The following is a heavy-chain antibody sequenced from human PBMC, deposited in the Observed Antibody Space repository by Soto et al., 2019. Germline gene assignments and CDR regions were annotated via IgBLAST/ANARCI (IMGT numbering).Heavy chain of an antibody. CDR1: GLSFSGYY. CDR3: ARGRRYDFWSGYYPY. J-gene: IGHJ4*02. D-gene: IGHD3-3*01. CDR2: INHSGST. V-gene: IGHV4-34*01. Sequence: SETLSLTCADYGLSFSGYYWSWIRQPPGKGLEWIGEINHSGSTNYNPSLKSRVTISVDTSKNQFSLKLSSVTAADTAVYYCARGRRYDFWSGYYPYWGQGTLVTVSS.